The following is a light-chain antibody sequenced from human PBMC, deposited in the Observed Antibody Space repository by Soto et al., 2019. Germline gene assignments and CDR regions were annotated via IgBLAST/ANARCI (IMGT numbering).Light chain of an antibody. CDR2: EVS. CDR3: SSYTTSSTQV. V-gene: IGLV2-14*01. CDR1: SSDIGTYNY. J-gene: IGLJ3*02. Sequence: QSALTQPASVSGSPGQSITISCTGTSSDIGTYNYVSWYQQHPGKVPKLMIYEVSNRPSGVSNRFSGSKSGTTASLAISGLQAEDEADYYCSSYTTSSTQVFGGGTKLTVL.